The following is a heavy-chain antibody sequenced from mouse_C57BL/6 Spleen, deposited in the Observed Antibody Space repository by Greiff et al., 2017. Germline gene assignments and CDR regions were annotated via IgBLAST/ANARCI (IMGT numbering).Heavy chain of an antibody. Sequence: VKLQQPGAELVMPGASVKLSCKASGYTFTSYWMHWVKQRPGQGLEWIGEIDPSDSYTNYNQKFKGKSTLTVDKSSSTAYMQLSSLTSEDSAVYYCARLSTTDYFDYWGQGTTLTVSS. CDR1: GYTFTSYW. J-gene: IGHJ2*01. D-gene: IGHD1-1*01. V-gene: IGHV1-69*01. CDR3: ARLSTTDYFDY. CDR2: IDPSDSYT.